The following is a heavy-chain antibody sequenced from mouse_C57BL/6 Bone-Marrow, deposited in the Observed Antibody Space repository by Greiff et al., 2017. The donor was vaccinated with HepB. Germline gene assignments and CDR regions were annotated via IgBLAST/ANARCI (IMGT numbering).Heavy chain of an antibody. J-gene: IGHJ4*01. V-gene: IGHV5-17*01. Sequence: EVKLMESGGGLVKPGGSLKLSCAASGFTFSDYGMHWVRQAPEKGLEWVEYTSSGSSTIYYADTVKGRFTISRDNAKNTLFLQLTSLRSEDTAMYYCARYGYDEAALDYWGQGTSVTVSS. CDR1: GFTFSDYG. D-gene: IGHD2-2*01. CDR3: ARYGYDEAALDY. CDR2: TSSGSSTI.